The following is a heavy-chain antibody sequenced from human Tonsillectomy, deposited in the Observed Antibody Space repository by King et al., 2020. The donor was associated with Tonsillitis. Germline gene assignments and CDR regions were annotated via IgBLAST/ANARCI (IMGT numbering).Heavy chain of an antibody. V-gene: IGHV3-9*01. Sequence: QLVQSGGGLVQPGRSLRLSCAASGFTFDDYAMHWVRQAPGKGLEWVSGINWNSASISYADSVKGRFTISRDNAKNSLYLQMNRLRADDTALYYCAKEMGSCEMATKDGNVFDLWGQGKMVTVSS. CDR3: AKEMGSCEMATKDGNVFDL. CDR2: INWNSASI. J-gene: IGHJ3*01. CDR1: GFTFDDYA. D-gene: IGHD5-24*01.